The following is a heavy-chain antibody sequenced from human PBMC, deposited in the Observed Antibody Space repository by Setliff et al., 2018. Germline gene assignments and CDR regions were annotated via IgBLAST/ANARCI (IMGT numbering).Heavy chain of an antibody. CDR2: IKQDGSEK. Sequence: PGGSLRLSCAASRFTFSNYWMSWVRQAPGKGLEWVANIKQDGSEKYYVDSVKGRFTISRDNAKNTLYLQMNSLRAEDTAVYYCARAHSSTLSVHDYWGQGTLVTV. CDR3: ARAHSSTLSVHDY. CDR1: RFTFSNYW. J-gene: IGHJ4*02. D-gene: IGHD2-2*01. V-gene: IGHV3-7*01.